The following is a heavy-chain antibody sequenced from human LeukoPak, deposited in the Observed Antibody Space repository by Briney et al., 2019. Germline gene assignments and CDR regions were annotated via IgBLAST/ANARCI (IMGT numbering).Heavy chain of an antibody. CDR2: INHSGST. CDR1: GGSFSGYY. D-gene: IGHD1-26*01. J-gene: IGHJ5*02. V-gene: IGHV4-34*01. CDR3: ARGAWEDGAHPYLINWFDP. Sequence: SETLSLTCAVYGGSFSGYYWSWIRQPPGKGLEWIGEINHSGSTNYNPSLKSRVTISVDTSKNQFSLKLSSVTAADTAVYYCARGAWEDGAHPYLINWFDPWGQGTLVTVSS.